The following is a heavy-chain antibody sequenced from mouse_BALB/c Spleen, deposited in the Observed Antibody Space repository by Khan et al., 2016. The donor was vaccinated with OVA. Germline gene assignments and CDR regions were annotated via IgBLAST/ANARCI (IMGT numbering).Heavy chain of an antibody. CDR3: ARSGTISTVVVTDFDF. J-gene: IGHJ2*01. CDR1: GYSITSDYA. Sequence: EVKLEVSGPGLVKPSQSLSLTCTVTGYSITSDYAWNWIRQFPGNKLEWMGYIKYSGTTSYNPSLKSRISITRDNSKNQFFLQLNSVTTEDTATYYCARSGTISTVVVTDFDFWGQGTTLTVSS. CDR2: IKYSGTT. D-gene: IGHD1-1*01. V-gene: IGHV3-2*02.